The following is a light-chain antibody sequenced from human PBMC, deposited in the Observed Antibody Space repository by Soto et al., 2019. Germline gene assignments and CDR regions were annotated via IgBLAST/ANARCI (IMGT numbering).Light chain of an antibody. V-gene: IGKV3-20*01. CDR1: QSVSSSY. CDR3: QQYGSSPPDT. CDR2: GAS. Sequence: EIVLTQSPGTLSLSPGERDTLSCRASQSVSSSYLAGYHQKPGQAPRLLIYGASSKATGIPDRFSGSGSGTDFTLTISRLEPEDFAVYYCQQYGSSPPDTFGQGTKLEIK. J-gene: IGKJ2*01.